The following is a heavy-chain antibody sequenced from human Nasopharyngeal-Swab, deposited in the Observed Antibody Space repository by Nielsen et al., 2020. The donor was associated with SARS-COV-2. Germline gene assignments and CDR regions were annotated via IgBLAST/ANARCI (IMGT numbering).Heavy chain of an antibody. CDR2: IKQDGSEK. V-gene: IGHV3-7*03. CDR3: AREAFDSTTYYYYMDV. D-gene: IGHD1-1*01. Sequence: GESLKISCAASGFTFSSYWMSWVRQAPGKGLEWVANIKQDGSEKYYVDSVKGRFTISRDNAKNSLYLQMNSLRAEDTAVYYCAREAFDSTTYYYYMDVWGKGTTVTVSS. CDR1: GFTFSSYW. J-gene: IGHJ6*03.